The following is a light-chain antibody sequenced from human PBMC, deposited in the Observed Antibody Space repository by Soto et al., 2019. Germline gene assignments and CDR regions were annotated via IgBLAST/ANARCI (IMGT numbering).Light chain of an antibody. V-gene: IGKV3-20*01. Sequence: EIVLTQSPGTLSLSPGERATLSCRASQSVSNNYLAWYQQKPGQAPRLLIYGASNRATGIPDRFSGSGSGTDFTLAISRVEPEDFAVYYCHQYGTSVTWTFGQGTKVDIK. J-gene: IGKJ1*01. CDR2: GAS. CDR3: HQYGTSVTWT. CDR1: QSVSNNY.